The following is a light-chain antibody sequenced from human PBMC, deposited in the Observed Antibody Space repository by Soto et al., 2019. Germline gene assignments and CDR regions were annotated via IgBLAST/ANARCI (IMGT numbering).Light chain of an antibody. CDR1: QSISGY. CDR2: TAF. Sequence: DIQMTQSPSSLSASVGDRVTITCRASQSISGYLNWYQQKPGRAPNLLIYTAFSLQSGVPSRFSGSASGTEFTLTISSLQPDDFATYYCQQYNSYSTFGQGTKVDIK. CDR3: QQYNSYST. J-gene: IGKJ1*01. V-gene: IGKV1-39*01.